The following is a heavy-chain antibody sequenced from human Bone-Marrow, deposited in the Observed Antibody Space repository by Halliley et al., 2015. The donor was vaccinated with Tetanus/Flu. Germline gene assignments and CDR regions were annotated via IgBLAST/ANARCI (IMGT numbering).Heavy chain of an antibody. CDR2: INLSGRT. D-gene: IGHD3-22*01. V-gene: IGHV4-34*01. Sequence: TLSLTCAVYGGSFSGYYWTWIRQPPGKGLEWIGEINLSGRTNYNPSLKSRVTISLDTSKNQFSLRLSSVTAADTAVYYCASARDDEKYYSFSSGFSPFSSWGQGTLVTVSS. J-gene: IGHJ5*02. CDR1: GGSFSGYY. CDR3: ASARDDEKYYSFSSGFSPFSS.